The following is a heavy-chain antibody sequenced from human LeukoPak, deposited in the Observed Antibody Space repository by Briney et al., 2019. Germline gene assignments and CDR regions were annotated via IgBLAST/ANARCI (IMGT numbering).Heavy chain of an antibody. D-gene: IGHD3-10*01. Sequence: SETLSLTCVVSGDSISSGAYSWSWIRQPPGKGLEWIVYIFHSGSTFYNPSLKSRVTISVDNSKNQFSLRLSSVTAAGTAVYYCARELWFANAPGSWLDPWGQGTLVTVSS. CDR3: ARELWFANAPGSWLDP. CDR1: GDSISSGAYS. V-gene: IGHV4-30-2*01. CDR2: IFHSGST. J-gene: IGHJ5*02.